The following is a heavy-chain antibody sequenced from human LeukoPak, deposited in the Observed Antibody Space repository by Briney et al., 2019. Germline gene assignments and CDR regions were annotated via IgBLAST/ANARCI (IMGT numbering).Heavy chain of an antibody. CDR3: ATGHTAVTRHFDF. J-gene: IGHJ4*02. Sequence: GGSLRLSCAASGFTFSSYRMHWVRHAPGKGGGWVSRINSDGSRTTYADSVKGGFTIYREDAKNLLYLDMNRLRAADTAVYYCATGHTAVTRHFDFSGQGTLVTVSS. CDR1: GFTFSSYR. V-gene: IGHV3-74*01. CDR2: INSDGSRT. D-gene: IGHD4-17*01.